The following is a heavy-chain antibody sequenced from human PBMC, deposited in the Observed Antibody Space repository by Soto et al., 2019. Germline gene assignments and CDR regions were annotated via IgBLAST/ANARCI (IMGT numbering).Heavy chain of an antibody. CDR2: MFNNGGT. V-gene: IGHV4-61*01. CDR3: ASNKAFYYEGGPYREDSYYFDS. J-gene: IGHJ4*02. Sequence: KPSETLSLTCTVSGDSVSSGSYYWTWIRQPPGQGLEWIGYMFNNGGTNYNPSLRSRVALSMDTSKSQFSLRLDSVTAAVTAVYFCASNKAFYYEGGPYREDSYYFDSWGQGILVTVSS. CDR1: GDSVSSGSYY. D-gene: IGHD3-16*01.